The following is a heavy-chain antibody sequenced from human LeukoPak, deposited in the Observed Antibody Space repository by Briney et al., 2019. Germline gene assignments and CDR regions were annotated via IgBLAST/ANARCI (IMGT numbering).Heavy chain of an antibody. CDR1: GGSISSYY. D-gene: IGHD3-16*01. CDR3: ARAGRDYDYVWGQGYYFDY. V-gene: IGHV4-4*07. J-gene: IGHJ4*02. CDR2: IYTSGST. Sequence: KPSETLSLTCTVSGGSISSYYWSWIRQPAGKGLEWIGRIYTSGSTNYNPSLKSRVTMSVDTSKNQFSLKLSSVTAADTAVYHCARAGRDYDYVWGQGYYFDYWGQGTLVTVSS.